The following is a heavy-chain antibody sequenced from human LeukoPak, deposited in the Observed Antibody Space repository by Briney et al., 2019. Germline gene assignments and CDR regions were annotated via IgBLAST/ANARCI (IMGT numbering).Heavy chain of an antibody. CDR2: ISCKGGTT. J-gene: IGHJ4*02. D-gene: IGHD1-26*01. V-gene: IGHV3-23*01. Sequence: GGSLRLSCAASGFTFSSYGMSWVRQARGKGVECVSGISCKGGTTYYAATAKGRFTISRENSKTTLYLQMNSLRAEDTAVYYCATSGSYNYWGQGTLVTVSS. CDR1: GFTFSSYG. CDR3: ATSGSYNY.